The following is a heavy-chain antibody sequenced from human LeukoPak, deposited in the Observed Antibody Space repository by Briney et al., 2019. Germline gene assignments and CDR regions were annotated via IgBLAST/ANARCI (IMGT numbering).Heavy chain of an antibody. V-gene: IGHV1-2*02. CDR3: ARDGGVVVPAAPNY. CDR2: INPNSGGT. J-gene: IGHJ4*02. CDR1: GYTFTSYY. Sequence: GASVKVSCKASGYTFTSYYMHWVRQAPGQGLEWMGWINPNSGGTNYAQKFQGRVTMTRDTSISTAYMELSRLRSDDTAVYYRARDGGVVVPAAPNYWGQGTLVTVSS. D-gene: IGHD2-2*01.